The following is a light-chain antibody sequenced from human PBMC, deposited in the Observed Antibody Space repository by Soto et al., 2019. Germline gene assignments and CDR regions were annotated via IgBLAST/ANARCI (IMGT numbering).Light chain of an antibody. CDR2: RNN. V-gene: IGLV1-47*01. Sequence: QSVLTQPPSASGTPGQRVTISCSGSSSNIGSHYVYWYQQLPGTAPKLLIYRNNQRPSGVPDRFSGSKSGTSASLATSGLRSEDEADYYCAAWDDSLRGWVFGGGTKLTVL. CDR3: AAWDDSLRGWV. J-gene: IGLJ3*02. CDR1: SSNIGSHY.